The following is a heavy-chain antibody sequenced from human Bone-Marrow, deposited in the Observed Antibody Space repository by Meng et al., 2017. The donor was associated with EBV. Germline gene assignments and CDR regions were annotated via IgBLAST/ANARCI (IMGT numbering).Heavy chain of an antibody. Sequence: QVELQEAGPGLVKPSQTLSLTCAVSGGSISSGGYFWSWIRQPPGKGLEWIGYIYYSGSTYYNPSLKSRVTISVDKSKNQFSLKLSSVTAADTAVYYCAKRTTAYLFDYWGQGTLVTVSS. CDR3: AKRTTAYLFDY. CDR1: GGSISSGGYF. J-gene: IGHJ4*02. V-gene: IGHV4-31*11. D-gene: IGHD4-17*01. CDR2: IYYSGST.